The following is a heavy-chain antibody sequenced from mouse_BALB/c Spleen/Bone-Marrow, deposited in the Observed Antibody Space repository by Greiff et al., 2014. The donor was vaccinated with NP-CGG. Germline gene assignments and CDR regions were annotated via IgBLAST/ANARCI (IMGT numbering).Heavy chain of an antibody. CDR1: GYSFTGYN. Sequence: VQLQQSGPELEKPSASVKISCKASGYSFTGYNMNWVKQSNGKSLEWIGNIDPNYGGSSYNQKFKGKATLTVDKSSSTAYMQLKSLTSEDSAVYYCAREGSHRDDYAMDYWGQGTSVTVSS. CDR3: AREGSHRDDYAMDY. V-gene: IGHV1-39*01. J-gene: IGHJ4*01. CDR2: IDPNYGGS.